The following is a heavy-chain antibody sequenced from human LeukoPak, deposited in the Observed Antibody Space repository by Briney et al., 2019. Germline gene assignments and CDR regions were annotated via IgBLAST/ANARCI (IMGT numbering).Heavy chain of an antibody. Sequence: GGSLRLPCVASGFTLNTYGMHWVRQAPGKGLEWVAGISKDGSSKDYADSVKGRFTNSRDNSKNTMYLQMNSLRVEDTAVYYCAKAAYCTSTSCHFSGYAQRPLDSWGQGTLVTVSS. V-gene: IGHV3-30*18. D-gene: IGHD2-2*01. CDR3: AKAAYCTSTSCHFSGYAQRPLDS. CDR1: GFTLNTYG. J-gene: IGHJ4*02. CDR2: ISKDGSSK.